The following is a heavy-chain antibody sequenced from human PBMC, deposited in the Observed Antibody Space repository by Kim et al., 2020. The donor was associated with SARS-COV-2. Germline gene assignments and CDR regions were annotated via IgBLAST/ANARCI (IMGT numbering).Heavy chain of an antibody. D-gene: IGHD6-13*01. Sequence: SETLSLTCTVSGYSISSGYYWGWIRQPPGKVLEWIGSIYHSGSTYYNPSLKSRVTISVDTSKNQFSLKLSSVTAADTAVYYCARTDAKYSSSWYGGSYFALWGRGTLVTVSS. J-gene: IGHJ2*01. V-gene: IGHV4-38-2*02. CDR2: IYHSGST. CDR3: ARTDAKYSSSWYGGSYFAL. CDR1: GYSISSGYY.